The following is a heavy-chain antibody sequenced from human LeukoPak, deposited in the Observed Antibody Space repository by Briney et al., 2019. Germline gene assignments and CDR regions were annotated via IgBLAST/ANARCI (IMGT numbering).Heavy chain of an antibody. J-gene: IGHJ5*02. CDR3: ASGSSGWYGDFDP. V-gene: IGHV4-39*07. Sequence: SETLSLTCTVSGGSISSCSYYWGWIRQPPGKGLEWIGSIYYSGSTYYNPSLKSRVTISVDTSKNQFSLKLSSVTAADTAVYYCASGSSGWYGDFDPWGQGTLVTVSS. CDR2: IYYSGST. CDR1: GGSISSCSYY. D-gene: IGHD6-19*01.